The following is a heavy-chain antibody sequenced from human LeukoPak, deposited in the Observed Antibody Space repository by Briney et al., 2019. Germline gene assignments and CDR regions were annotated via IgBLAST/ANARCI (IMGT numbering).Heavy chain of an antibody. CDR2: MNPNSGNT. V-gene: IGHV1-8*01. J-gene: IGHJ5*02. CDR3: ARGLSYDYVWGRSYWFDP. D-gene: IGHD3-16*01. CDR1: GYTFTSYD. Sequence: ASVKVSCKASGYTFTSYDINWVRQAPGQGLEWMGWMNPNSGNTGYAQKFQGRVTMTRNTSISTAYMELSSLRSEDTAVYYCARGLSYDYVWGRSYWFDPWGQGTLVTVSS.